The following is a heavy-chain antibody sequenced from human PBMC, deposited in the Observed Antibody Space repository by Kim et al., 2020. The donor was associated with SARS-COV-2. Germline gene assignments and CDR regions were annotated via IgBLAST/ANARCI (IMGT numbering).Heavy chain of an antibody. CDR2: ISGSDATTT. CDR3: AKKGCTSATCYVNF. CDR1: GFTFSDYA. J-gene: IGHJ4*02. V-gene: IGHV3-23*01. D-gene: IGHD2-2*01. Sequence: GGSLRLSCAASGFTFSDYAMAWVRQAPGKGLEWVSDISGSDATTTNYADPVKGRFTISRDNSKTSLYLQMNSLRVEDTAVYYCAKKGCTSATCYVNFWGQGTLVIVSS.